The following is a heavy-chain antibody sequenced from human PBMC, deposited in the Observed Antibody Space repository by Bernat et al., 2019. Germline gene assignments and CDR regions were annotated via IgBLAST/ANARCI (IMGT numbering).Heavy chain of an antibody. V-gene: IGHV4-39*01. CDR1: AGSISSNNYF. CDR3: ARVNRYYDFWSGYYNYYYMDV. Sequence: QVQLQESGPGLVKPSETLSLTCTVSAGSISSNNYFWGWIREPPGKGLEWIGSVYSSGSTYYNPSLKGRVTISVDTSKNQFSLKLSSVTAADTAVYYCARVNRYYDFWSGYYNYYYMDVWGKGTTVTVSS. D-gene: IGHD3-3*01. CDR2: VYSSGST. J-gene: IGHJ6*03.